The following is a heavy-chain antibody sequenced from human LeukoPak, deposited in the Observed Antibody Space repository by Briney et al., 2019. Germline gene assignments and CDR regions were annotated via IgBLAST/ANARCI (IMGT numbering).Heavy chain of an antibody. J-gene: IGHJ5*02. CDR3: AKDQLPHCSSGSCYLMGS. Sequence: GTSLRLSCVASGFDFSTCAIHWVRQAPGKGLESVAVISYDGSHKYLADSVKGRFTVSRDNAKNTVYLQMNSLRLEDTALYYCAKDQLPHCSSGSCYLMGSWGKGTLVTVSS. D-gene: IGHD2-15*01. CDR1: GFDFSTCA. CDR2: ISYDGSHK. V-gene: IGHV3-30*04.